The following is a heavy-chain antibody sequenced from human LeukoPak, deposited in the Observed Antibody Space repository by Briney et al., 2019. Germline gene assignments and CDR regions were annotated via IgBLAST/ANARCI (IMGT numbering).Heavy chain of an antibody. CDR1: GFSFSFYG. D-gene: IGHD5-24*01. V-gene: IGHV3-30*18. J-gene: IGHJ4*02. Sequence: PGRSLRLSCAASGFSFSFYGMHRVRQAPGKGLEWVAVISYDGSNKNYADSVKGRFTISRDNSKNTLYLQMNSLRAEDTAVYYCAKENGYSPKNIDYWGQGTLVTVSS. CDR2: ISYDGSNK. CDR3: AKENGYSPKNIDY.